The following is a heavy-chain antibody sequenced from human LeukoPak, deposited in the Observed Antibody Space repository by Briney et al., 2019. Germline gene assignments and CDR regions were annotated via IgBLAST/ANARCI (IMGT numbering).Heavy chain of an antibody. CDR2: IYHSGST. V-gene: IGHV4-38-2*02. Sequence: SETLSLTCTVSGYSISSGYYWGWIRQPPGKGLEWIGSIYHSGSTYYNPSLKSRVTISVDTSKNQFSLKLSSVTAADTAVYYCARQLRPYYFDYWGQGTLVTVSS. J-gene: IGHJ4*02. D-gene: IGHD4-17*01. CDR1: GYSISSGYY. CDR3: ARQLRPYYFDY.